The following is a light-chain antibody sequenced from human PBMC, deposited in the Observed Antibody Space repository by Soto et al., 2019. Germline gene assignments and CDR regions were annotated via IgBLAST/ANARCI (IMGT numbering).Light chain of an antibody. CDR3: QQRSNWPIT. J-gene: IGKJ5*01. Sequence: EILVTQSPGTLSLSPGERSTLXXRASQSVRGNNLAWYQQKPGQAPXLLIYDASNRATGIPARFSGSGSGTDFTLTISSLEPEDFAVYYCQQRSNWPITFGQGTRLEI. V-gene: IGKV3-11*01. CDR2: DAS. CDR1: QSVRGN.